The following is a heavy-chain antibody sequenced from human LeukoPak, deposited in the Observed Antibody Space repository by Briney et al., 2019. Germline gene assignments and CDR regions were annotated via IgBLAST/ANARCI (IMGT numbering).Heavy chain of an antibody. CDR3: ARVASDRYGDAFDV. Sequence: GGSLRLSCAVSGFTFSSYWMHWVRQAPGKGLEWVANIKRDGSEKYYVDSVKGRFTISRDNAKKSLSLQMASLRVEDTAVYYCARVASDRYGDAFDVWGQGTMLTVS. D-gene: IGHD6-19*01. J-gene: IGHJ3*01. V-gene: IGHV3-7*04. CDR1: GFTFSSYW. CDR2: IKRDGSEK.